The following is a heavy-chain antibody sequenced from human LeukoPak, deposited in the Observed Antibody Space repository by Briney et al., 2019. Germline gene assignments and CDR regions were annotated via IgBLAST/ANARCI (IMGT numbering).Heavy chain of an antibody. CDR1: GGSISSGSYY. J-gene: IGHJ4*02. D-gene: IGHD1-26*01. CDR3: ARGGGATSDY. V-gene: IGHV4-39*07. Sequence: PSETLSLTCTVSGGSISSGSYYWGWIRQPPGKGLEWIGEINHSGSTNYNPSLKSRVTISVDTSKNQFSLKLSSVTAADTGVYYCARGGGATSDYWGQGTLVTVSS. CDR2: INHSGST.